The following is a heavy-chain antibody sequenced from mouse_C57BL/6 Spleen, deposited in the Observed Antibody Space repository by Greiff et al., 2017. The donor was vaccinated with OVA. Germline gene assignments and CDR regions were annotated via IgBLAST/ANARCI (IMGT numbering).Heavy chain of an antibody. CDR2: INPSSGYT. Sequence: VQLVESGAELAKPGASVKLSCKASGYTFTSYWMHWVKQRPGQGLEWIGYINPSSGYTKYNQKFKDKATLTADKSSSTAYMQLSSLTYEDSAVYYCARGGYGSPYAMDYWGQGTSVTVSS. D-gene: IGHD1-1*01. J-gene: IGHJ4*01. CDR1: GYTFTSYW. V-gene: IGHV1-7*01. CDR3: ARGGYGSPYAMDY.